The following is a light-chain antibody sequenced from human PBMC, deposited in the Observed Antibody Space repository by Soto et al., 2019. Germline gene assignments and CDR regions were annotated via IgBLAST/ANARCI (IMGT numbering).Light chain of an antibody. V-gene: IGKV3-11*01. CDR3: QQRSDWPPYT. Sequence: EIVLTQSPATLSLSPGERATLSCRASQSVANYLAWYQQKPGQAPRLLIYGASNRATGIPARFSGSGSGTDFTLTISSLEPEDFAVYYCQQRSDWPPYTFGQGTKWIS. CDR1: QSVANY. J-gene: IGKJ2*01. CDR2: GAS.